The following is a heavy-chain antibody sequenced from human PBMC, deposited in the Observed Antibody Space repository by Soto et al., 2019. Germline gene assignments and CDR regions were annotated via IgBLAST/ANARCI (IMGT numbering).Heavy chain of an antibody. CDR3: ASAGHDYDDYADYYAMDF. Sequence: QVQLVQSGAEVKKPGSSVKVSCKASGGTFSNYAISWVRQAPGQGLEWMGGIIPILGTANYAQKFQGRVTLTEDESTRTADMAENILRSKYTAMSYCASAGHDYDDYADYYAMDFWGQVTTVTFS. CDR1: GGTFSNYA. V-gene: IGHV1-69*12. CDR2: IIPILGTA. J-gene: IGHJ6*02. D-gene: IGHD4-17*01.